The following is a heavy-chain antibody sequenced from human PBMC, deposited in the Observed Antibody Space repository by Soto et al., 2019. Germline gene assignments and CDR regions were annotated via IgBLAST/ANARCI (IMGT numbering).Heavy chain of an antibody. Sequence: QVQLVESGGGVVQPGRSLRLSCAASGFTFSSYGMHWVRQAPGKGLEWVAVISYDGSNKYYADSVKGRFTISRDNSKNTLYLQMNSLRADDTAVYYCAKDFLPHYGSGSYYNGDYWGQGTLVTVSS. J-gene: IGHJ4*02. D-gene: IGHD3-10*01. V-gene: IGHV3-30*18. CDR2: ISYDGSNK. CDR3: AKDFLPHYGSGSYYNGDY. CDR1: GFTFSSYG.